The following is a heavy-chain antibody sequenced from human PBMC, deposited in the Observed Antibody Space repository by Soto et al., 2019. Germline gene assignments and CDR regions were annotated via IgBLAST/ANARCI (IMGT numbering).Heavy chain of an antibody. CDR3: ARGGRYRHGYDY. CDR2: IYYSGST. J-gene: IGHJ4*02. V-gene: IGHV4-31*03. D-gene: IGHD5-18*01. CDR1: GGSIGSGGDY. Sequence: SETRSLTCTVSGGSIGSGGDYWSWIRQHPGNGLEGIGDIYYSGSTYYNPSLKSRVTKSVDTAKNQFSLKLSSVTAADTAVYYCARGGRYRHGYDYWGPGTLVTVSS.